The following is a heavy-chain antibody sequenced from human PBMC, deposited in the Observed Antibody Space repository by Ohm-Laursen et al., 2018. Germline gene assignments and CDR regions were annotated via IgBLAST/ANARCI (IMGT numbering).Heavy chain of an antibody. J-gene: IGHJ2*01. D-gene: IGHD3-22*01. CDR2: ISWNSGSI. Sequence: SLRLSCAASGFTFDDYAMHWVRQAPGKGLEWVSGISWNSGSIGYADSVKGRFTISRDNAKNSLYLQMSSLRPEDTALYYCAKDLASGSGYYWYFDLWGRGTLATVSS. CDR1: GFTFDDYA. CDR3: AKDLASGSGYYWYFDL. V-gene: IGHV3-9*01.